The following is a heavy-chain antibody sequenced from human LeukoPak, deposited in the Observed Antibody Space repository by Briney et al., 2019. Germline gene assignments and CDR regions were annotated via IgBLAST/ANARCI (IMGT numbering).Heavy chain of an antibody. J-gene: IGHJ4*02. CDR1: GFTFDDYA. CDR2: ISWNSGSI. D-gene: IGHD3-22*01. CDR3: AKDLLDYYDSSGYFYY. V-gene: IGHV3-9*01. Sequence: GGSLRLSCAASGFTFDDYAMHWVRQAPGKGLEWVSDISWNSGSIGYADSVKGRFTISRDNAKNSLYLQMNSLRAEDTALYYCAKDLLDYYDSSGYFYYWGQGTLVTVSS.